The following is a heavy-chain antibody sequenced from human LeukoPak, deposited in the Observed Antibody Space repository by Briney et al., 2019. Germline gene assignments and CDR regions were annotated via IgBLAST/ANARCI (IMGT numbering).Heavy chain of an antibody. D-gene: IGHD3-3*01. CDR2: IYYSGST. CDR1: GGSISSYY. Sequence: PSETLSLTCTVSGGSISSYYWSWIRQPPGKGLEWIGYIYYSGSTNYNPSLKSRVTISVDTSKNQFSLKLSSVAAADTAVYYCARSYYDFWSGYSVANAFDIWGQGTMVTVSS. J-gene: IGHJ3*02. V-gene: IGHV4-59*01. CDR3: ARSYYDFWSGYSVANAFDI.